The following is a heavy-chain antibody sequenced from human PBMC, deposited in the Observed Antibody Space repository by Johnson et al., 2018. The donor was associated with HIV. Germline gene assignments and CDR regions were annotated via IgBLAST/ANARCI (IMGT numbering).Heavy chain of an antibody. J-gene: IGHJ3*02. D-gene: IGHD3-22*01. CDR2: IRYDGSNK. Sequence: QVHLVESGGGVVKPGGSLRLSCAASGFTFSSYGMHWVRQAPGKGLEWVAFIRYDGSNKYYADSVKGRFTISRDNSKNTLYLQMNSLRAEDTAVYYCAKDGAKYYYDSSGYRDAFDIWGQGTMVTVSS. V-gene: IGHV3-30*02. CDR1: GFTFSSYG. CDR3: AKDGAKYYYDSSGYRDAFDI.